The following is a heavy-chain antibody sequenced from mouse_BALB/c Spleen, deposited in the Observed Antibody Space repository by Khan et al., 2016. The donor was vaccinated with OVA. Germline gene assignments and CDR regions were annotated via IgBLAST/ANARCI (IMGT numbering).Heavy chain of an antibody. CDR2: IWAGGST. V-gene: IGHV2-9*02. D-gene: IGHD1-3*01. J-gene: IGHJ2*01. CDR3: ARLEDI. Sequence: VKRKEAGPGLVAPSQSLSITCTVSGFSLTSYGVHWVRQPPGKGLEWLGVIWAGGSTNYNSALMSRLSISKDNSKSPVFLKMNVLQTGSTAISYCARLEDIWGQGPPLTVSS. CDR1: GFSLTSYG.